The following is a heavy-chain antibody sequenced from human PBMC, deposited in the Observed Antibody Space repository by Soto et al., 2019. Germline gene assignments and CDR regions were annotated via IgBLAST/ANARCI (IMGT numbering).Heavy chain of an antibody. V-gene: IGHV3-21*01. Sequence: EVQLVESGGGLVKPGGSLRLSCAASGFTFSSYSMNWVRQAPGKGLEWVSSISSSSSYIYYADSVKGRFTISRDNAKNSLYLQMNSLRAEDTAVYYCAREWSKYYYDSSWGQGTLVTVSS. CDR2: ISSSSSYI. D-gene: IGHD3-22*01. J-gene: IGHJ4*02. CDR1: GFTFSSYS. CDR3: AREWSKYYYDSS.